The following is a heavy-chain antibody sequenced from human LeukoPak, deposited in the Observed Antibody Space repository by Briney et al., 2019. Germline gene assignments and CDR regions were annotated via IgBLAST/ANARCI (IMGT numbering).Heavy chain of an antibody. V-gene: IGHV3-15*01. J-gene: IGHJ4*02. CDR3: STARDPGYYPDY. CDR2: IKSKTDGGTT. D-gene: IGHD3-9*01. CDR1: GFTFSNAW. Sequence: GGSLRLSCAGSGFTFSNAWMNWVRQAPGKGLEWVGRIKSKTDGGTTDYAAPVKGRFTISRDDSKNTLYLQMNGLKTEDTAVYYCSTARDPGYYPDYWGQGTLVTVSS.